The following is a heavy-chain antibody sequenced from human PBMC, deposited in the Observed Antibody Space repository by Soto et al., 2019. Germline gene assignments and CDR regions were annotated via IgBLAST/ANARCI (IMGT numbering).Heavy chain of an antibody. V-gene: IGHV3-74*01. J-gene: IGHJ4*02. D-gene: IGHD3-22*01. CDR3: ARKNYYADSGFYDY. CDR2: INSDGSST. Sequence: LRLSCAASGFTFSSYWMHWVRQAPGKGLVWASRINSDGSSTSYADSVKGRFTISRDNAKNTLYLQMDSLRADDTAVYYCARKNYYADSGFYDYWGQGALVTVS. CDR1: GFTFSSYW.